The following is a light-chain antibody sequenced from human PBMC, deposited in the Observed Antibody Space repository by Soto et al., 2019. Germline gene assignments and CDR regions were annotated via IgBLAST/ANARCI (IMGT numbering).Light chain of an antibody. J-gene: IGKJ1*01. V-gene: IGKV3-20*01. CDR1: QSVSSSY. CDR3: QQYNNWPPSWT. Sequence: EIVLTPSPGTLSLSPGERATLSCRASQSVSSSYLAWYQQKPGQAPRLLIYGASSRATGIPDRFSGSGSGTDFTLTISRLEPEDFAVYYCQQYNNWPPSWTFGQGTKVDIK. CDR2: GAS.